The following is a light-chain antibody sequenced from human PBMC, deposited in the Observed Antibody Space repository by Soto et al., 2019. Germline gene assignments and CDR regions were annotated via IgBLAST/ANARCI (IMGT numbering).Light chain of an antibody. Sequence: QSALTQPASVSGSPGQSITISCTGTSSDVGSYNLVSWYQQHPGKAPKLMIYEGSKRPSGVSNRFSGSKSGNTASLTISGLQAEDEADYYCCSYAGSSTFRVVFGGGTKVTVL. CDR2: EGS. CDR1: SSDVGSYNL. V-gene: IGLV2-23*01. CDR3: CSYAGSSTFRVV. J-gene: IGLJ2*01.